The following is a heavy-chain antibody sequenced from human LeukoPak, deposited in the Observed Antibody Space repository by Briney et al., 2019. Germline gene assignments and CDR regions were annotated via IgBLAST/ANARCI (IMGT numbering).Heavy chain of an antibody. J-gene: IGHJ6*02. CDR3: AKDKGWGYSAYDCYGMDV. CDR2: ISYDGSNK. V-gene: IGHV3-30*04. CDR1: GFTFSSYA. D-gene: IGHD1-26*01. Sequence: RGSLRLSCAASGFTFSSYAMHWVRQAPGKGLEWVAVISYDGSNKYYADSVKGRFTISRDNSKNTLYLQMNSLRAEDTAVYYCAKDKGWGYSAYDCYGMDVWGQGTTVTVSS.